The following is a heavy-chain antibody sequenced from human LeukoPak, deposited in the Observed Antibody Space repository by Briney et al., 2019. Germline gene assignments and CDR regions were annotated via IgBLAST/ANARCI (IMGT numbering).Heavy chain of an antibody. J-gene: IGHJ4*02. Sequence: PGGSLRLSCAASGFTVSSNYMSWVRRAPGKGLEWVSVIYSGGSTYYADSVKGRFTISRDNSKNTLYLQMNSLRAEDTAVYYCARGQLLFSQLSDWGQGTLVTVSS. V-gene: IGHV3-66*01. CDR1: GFTVSSNY. CDR2: IYSGGST. CDR3: ARGQLLFSQLSD. D-gene: IGHD2-2*01.